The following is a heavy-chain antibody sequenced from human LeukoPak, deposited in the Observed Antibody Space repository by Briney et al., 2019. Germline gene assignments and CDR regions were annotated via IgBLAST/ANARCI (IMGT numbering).Heavy chain of an antibody. CDR1: GGSLSSYY. D-gene: IGHD6-19*01. CDR2: IYYSGST. J-gene: IGHJ4*02. Sequence: SETLSLTCTVSGGSLSSYYWSWIRQPPGKGLEWIGYIYYSGSTNYNPSLKSRVTISVDTSKNQFSLKLSSVTAADTAVYYCARVSSSSGWYYFDYWGQGTLVTVSS. V-gene: IGHV4-59*01. CDR3: ARVSSSSGWYYFDY.